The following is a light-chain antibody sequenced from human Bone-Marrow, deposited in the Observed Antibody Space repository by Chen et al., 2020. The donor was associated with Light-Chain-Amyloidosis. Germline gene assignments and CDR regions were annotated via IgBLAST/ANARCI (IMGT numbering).Light chain of an antibody. CDR2: RDT. CDR3: QSADSSGTYEVI. J-gene: IGLJ2*01. V-gene: IGLV3-25*03. Sequence: SYELPQPPSVSVSPGQTARLTCSGDDLPTKYAYCYQQKPGQAPVLVIHRDTERPSGISERFAGSSSGTTATLTSSGVQAEDEADYHCQSADSSGTYEVIFGGGTKLTVL. CDR1: DLPTKY.